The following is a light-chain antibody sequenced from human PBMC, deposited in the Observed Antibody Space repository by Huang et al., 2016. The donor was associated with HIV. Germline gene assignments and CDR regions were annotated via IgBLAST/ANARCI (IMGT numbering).Light chain of an antibody. Sequence: EIVLTQSPATLSLSPGERATLSCRASQSGSNYLAWYQQKPGQSPRLLIYDASKRATDIPARFSGSGSGTDFTLTISSLEPEDFGFYYCQQRSNWPPFTFGQGTKLEI. CDR3: QQRSNWPPFT. V-gene: IGKV3-11*01. J-gene: IGKJ2*01. CDR2: DAS. CDR1: QSGSNY.